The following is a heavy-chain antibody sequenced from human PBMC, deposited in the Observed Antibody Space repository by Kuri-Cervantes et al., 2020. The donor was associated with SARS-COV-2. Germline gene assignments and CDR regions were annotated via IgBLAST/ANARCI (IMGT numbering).Heavy chain of an antibody. Sequence: ASVKVSCKASGYTFTSYDINWVRQATGQGLEWMGWMNPNSGNTGYAQKFQGRVTMTEDTSTDTAYMELSSLRSEDTAVYYCATDTPRPTAAGTLGGYWGQGTLVTVSS. D-gene: IGHD6-13*01. CDR1: GYTFTSYD. CDR2: MNPNSGNT. J-gene: IGHJ4*02. CDR3: ATDTPRPTAAGTLGGY. V-gene: IGHV1-8*02.